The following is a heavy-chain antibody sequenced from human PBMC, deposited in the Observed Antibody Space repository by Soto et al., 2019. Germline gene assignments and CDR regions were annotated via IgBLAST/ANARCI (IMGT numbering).Heavy chain of an antibody. D-gene: IGHD3-16*01. CDR2: IIPIFGTA. J-gene: IGHJ4*02. Sequence: QVQLVQSGAEVKKPGSSVKVSCKASGGTFSSYAISWVRQAPGQGLEWMGGIIPIFGTANYAQKFQGRVTITADESPSTAYMERSSLRSDDTAWYYCARDRRGGGGFDYLGQGTLVTVSS. CDR3: ARDRRGGGGFDY. V-gene: IGHV1-69*01. CDR1: GGTFSSYA.